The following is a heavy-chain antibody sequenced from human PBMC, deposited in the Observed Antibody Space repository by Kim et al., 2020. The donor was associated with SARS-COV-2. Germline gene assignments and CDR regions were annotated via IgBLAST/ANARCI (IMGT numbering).Heavy chain of an antibody. D-gene: IGHD4-4*01. Sequence: GGSLRLSCAASGLTSTSHWMHWVRQAPGKGLVWVSRINSDGSSTYYADSVKGRFTISRDSAKNTLYLQMNSLRSDDTSAYYCAEGPYRNYAASCGQGTLV. J-gene: IGHJ1*01. CDR1: GLTSTSHW. V-gene: IGHV3-74*01. CDR2: INSDGSST. CDR3: AEGPYRNYAAS.